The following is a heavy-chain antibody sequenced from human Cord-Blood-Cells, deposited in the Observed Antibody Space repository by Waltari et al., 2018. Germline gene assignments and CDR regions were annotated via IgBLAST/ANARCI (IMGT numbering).Heavy chain of an antibody. CDR3: ATDHVLGMGIDAFDI. J-gene: IGHJ3*02. CDR2: VDPEDGGT. D-gene: IGHD7-27*01. CDR1: GYTLTELS. V-gene: IGHV1-24*01. Sequence: QVQLVQSGAEVKKPGASVKVSCKVSGYTLTELSMHWVRQAPGTGLEWMGGVDPEDGGTIYAQKFQCRVTMTEVTSTDTAYMELSSLRSEDTAVYYCATDHVLGMGIDAFDIWGQGTMVTVSS.